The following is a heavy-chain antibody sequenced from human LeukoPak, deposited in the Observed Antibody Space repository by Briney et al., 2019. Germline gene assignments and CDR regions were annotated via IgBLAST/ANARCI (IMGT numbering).Heavy chain of an antibody. Sequence: TSETLSLTCTVSGGSISSGSYYWSWSRQPAGKGLEWIGRIYTTGSTNYNPSLKSRVTISVDTSKNQFSLKLNSVTAADTAVYYCASNKFGYSYGDYYYYYMDVWGKGTTVTVSS. J-gene: IGHJ6*03. CDR3: ASNKFGYSYGDYYYYYMDV. D-gene: IGHD5-18*01. V-gene: IGHV4-61*02. CDR2: IYTTGST. CDR1: GGSISSGSYY.